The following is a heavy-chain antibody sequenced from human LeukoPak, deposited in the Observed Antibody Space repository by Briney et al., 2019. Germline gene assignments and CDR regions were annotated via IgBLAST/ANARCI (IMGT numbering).Heavy chain of an antibody. Sequence: PSETLSLTCTVSGGSISSGDYYWSWIRQPPGKGLEWIGYIYYSGSTNYNPSLKSRVTISVDTSKNQFSLKLSSVTAADTAVYYCARGGVAMVRGVIIPPCYYYGMDVWGQGTTVTVSS. CDR3: ARGGVAMVRGVIIPPCYYYGMDV. V-gene: IGHV4-61*08. CDR2: IYYSGST. CDR1: GGSISSGDYY. D-gene: IGHD3-10*01. J-gene: IGHJ6*02.